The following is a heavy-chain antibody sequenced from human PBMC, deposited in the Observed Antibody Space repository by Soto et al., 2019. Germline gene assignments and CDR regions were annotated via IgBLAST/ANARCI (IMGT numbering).Heavy chain of an antibody. D-gene: IGHD3-9*01. CDR3: ARGVRYDILTGYYRNDAFDI. CDR1: GYTFTSYD. Sequence: QVQLVQSGAEVKKPGASVKVSCKASGYTFTSYDINWVRQATGQGLEWMGWMNPNSGNTGYAQKFQGRVTMTRNTSRSTAYMELSSLRSEDTAVYYCARGVRYDILTGYYRNDAFDIWGQGTMVTVSS. J-gene: IGHJ3*02. V-gene: IGHV1-8*01. CDR2: MNPNSGNT.